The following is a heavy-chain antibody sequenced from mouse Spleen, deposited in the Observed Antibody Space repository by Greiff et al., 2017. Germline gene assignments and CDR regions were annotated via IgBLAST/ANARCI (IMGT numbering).Heavy chain of an antibody. Sequence: EVKLVESGGGLVKPGGSLKLSCAASGFTFSSYTMSWVRQTPEKRLEWVATISSGGSYTYYPDSVKGRFTISRDNAKNTLYLQMSSLKSEDTAMYYCTRDRLPWRYFDVWGAGTTVTVSS. V-gene: IGHV5-6-4*01. J-gene: IGHJ1*01. CDR3: TRDRLPWRYFDV. CDR1: GFTFSSYT. D-gene: IGHD2-10*01. CDR2: ISSGGSYT.